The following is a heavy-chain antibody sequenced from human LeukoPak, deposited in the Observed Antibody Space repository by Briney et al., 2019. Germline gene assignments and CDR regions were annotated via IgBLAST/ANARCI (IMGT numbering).Heavy chain of an antibody. V-gene: IGHV3-7*01. J-gene: IGHJ6*03. CDR3: ARHPYCFVRSGWYWVLYYYWDL. CDR2: LKQDGSEK. D-gene: IGHD6-19*01. Sequence: GGSLRLSCAASGFTFSSYWMNWVRQAPAKGLEWVANLKQDGSEKYYVDSVKGRFTISRDSAKNSLYLQMNSLRAEDSADYHSARHPYCFVRSGWYWVLYYYWDLGGSNTTVSVSS. CDR1: GFTFSSYW.